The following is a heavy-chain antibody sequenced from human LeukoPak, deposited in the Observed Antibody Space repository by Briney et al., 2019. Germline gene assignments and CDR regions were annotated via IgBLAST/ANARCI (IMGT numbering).Heavy chain of an antibody. J-gene: IGHJ6*02. V-gene: IGHV3-7*01. CDR1: GFTFSDSW. CDR3: ATYTHWVAGDV. Sequence: GGSLRLSCAASGFTFSDSWMSWVRQAPGKGLEWVANMNQDGSAKGYVDSVKGRFAISRDNARKPLYLQMSSLRPEDTAVYYCATYTHWVAGDVWGQGTTVTVSS. D-gene: IGHD3-16*01. CDR2: MNQDGSAK.